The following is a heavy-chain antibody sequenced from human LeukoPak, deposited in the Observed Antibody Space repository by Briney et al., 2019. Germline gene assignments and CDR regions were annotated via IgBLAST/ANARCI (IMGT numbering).Heavy chain of an antibody. CDR2: IYYSGST. D-gene: IGHD5-18*01. J-gene: IGHJ6*03. CDR1: GGSISSYY. CDR3: ARASRGYSYGYREYYYYMDV. V-gene: IGHV4-59*01. Sequence: SETLSLTCTVSGGSISSYYWSWIRQPPGKGLEWIGYIYYSGSTNYNPSLKSRVTISVDTSKNQFSLKLSSVTAADTAVYYCARASRGYSYGYREYYYYMDVWGKGTTVTVSS.